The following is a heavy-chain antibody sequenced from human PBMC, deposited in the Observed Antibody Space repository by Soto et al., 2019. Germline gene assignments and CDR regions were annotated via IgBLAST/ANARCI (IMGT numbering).Heavy chain of an antibody. CDR1: GYTFTSYG. J-gene: IGHJ4*02. V-gene: IGHV1-18*01. CDR2: ISAYNGNT. CDR3: ARDVVAAASLYFDY. Sequence: ASVKVSCKASGYTFTSYGISWVRQAPGQGLERKGWISAYNGNTNYAQKLQGRVTMTTDTSTSTAYMELRSLRSYVTAVYFCARDVVAAASLYFDYWGQGTLVTVSS. D-gene: IGHD2-15*01.